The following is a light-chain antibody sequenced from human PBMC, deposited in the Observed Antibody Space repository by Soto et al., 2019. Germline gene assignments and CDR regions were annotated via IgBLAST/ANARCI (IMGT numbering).Light chain of an antibody. CDR1: QSITTF. V-gene: IGKV1-5*01. J-gene: IGKJ4*01. CDR3: QQSSTYPLT. CDR2: DAS. Sequence: DIQMTQSPSTLSASIGDRVTITCRASQSITTFLAWYQQKPGKAPQILIYDASKLEPGVPSRLSGGGSGTEFTLTISSLQHDDFETYYCQQSSTYPLTLGGGTKVDIK.